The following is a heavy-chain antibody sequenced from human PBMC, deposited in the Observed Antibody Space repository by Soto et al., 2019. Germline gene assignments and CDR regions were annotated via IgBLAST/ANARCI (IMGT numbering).Heavy chain of an antibody. CDR1: GGSLSGYY. J-gene: IGHJ4*02. V-gene: IGHV4-34*01. Sequence: PSETLSLTCAVYGGSLSGYYWTWIRQPPGKWLEWIGEINPGGITNYNPSVKSRLTISLDTSQKQVSLELTSVTAADTAVYYCARGKLSDYVWGSYRYHFDYWGQGXVVTVYS. CDR3: ARGKLSDYVWGSYRYHFDY. CDR2: INPGGIT. D-gene: IGHD3-16*02.